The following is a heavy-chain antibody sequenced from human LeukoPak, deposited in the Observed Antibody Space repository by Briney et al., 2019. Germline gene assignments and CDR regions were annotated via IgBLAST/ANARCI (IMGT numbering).Heavy chain of an antibody. V-gene: IGHV4-31*03. J-gene: IGHJ4*02. CDR3: ARVGDGYTTRPFDY. CDR2: IYYSGST. Sequence: SQTLSLTCTVSGGSISSGGYYWSWIRQHPGKGLEWIGYIYYSGSTYYNPSLKSRVTISVDTSKNQFSLKLSSVTAADTAVYYCARVGDGYTTRPFDYWGQGTLVTVSS. CDR1: GGSISSGGYY. D-gene: IGHD5-24*01.